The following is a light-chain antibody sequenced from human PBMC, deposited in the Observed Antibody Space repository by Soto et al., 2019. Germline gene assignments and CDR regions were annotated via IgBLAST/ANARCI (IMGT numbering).Light chain of an antibody. CDR1: QSVTSNY. CDR3: QQYSRSPRT. J-gene: IGKJ1*01. CDR2: GAS. V-gene: IGKV3-20*01. Sequence: ESVLTQSPGTLSLSPGERATLSCRASQSVTSNYLAWYQQKPGQAPRLLIYGASNRATGIPDRFSGSGSETDFTLTISRLEPEDFAVYYCQQYSRSPRTFGQGTKVDI.